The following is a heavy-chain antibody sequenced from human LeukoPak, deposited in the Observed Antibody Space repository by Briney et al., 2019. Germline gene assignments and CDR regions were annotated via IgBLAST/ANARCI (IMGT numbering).Heavy chain of an antibody. CDR3: ARDPRQWWYSDAFDI. J-gene: IGHJ3*02. Sequence: SETLSLTCTVSGGSISSYYWSWIRQPAGKGLEWIGRIYTSGSTNYNPSLKSRVTMSVDTSKNQFSLKLSSVTAADTAVYYCARDPRQWWYSDAFDIWGQGTMVTVSS. V-gene: IGHV4-4*07. D-gene: IGHD2-15*01. CDR1: GGSISSYY. CDR2: IYTSGST.